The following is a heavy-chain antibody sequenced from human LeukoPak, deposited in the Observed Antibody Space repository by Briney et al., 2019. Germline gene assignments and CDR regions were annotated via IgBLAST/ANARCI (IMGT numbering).Heavy chain of an antibody. Sequence: SETLSLICTVSGGSISSGDYYWSWLRQPPGKGLEWIGYIYYSGTTEYNPSLKSRVTISVDTSKNQFSLKLSSVTAADTAVYYCARAGDFTLYYYYYYGMDVWGQGTTVTVSS. V-gene: IGHV4-30-4*02. J-gene: IGHJ6*02. CDR1: GGSISSGDYY. CDR2: IYYSGTT. D-gene: IGHD4-17*01. CDR3: ARAGDFTLYYYYYYGMDV.